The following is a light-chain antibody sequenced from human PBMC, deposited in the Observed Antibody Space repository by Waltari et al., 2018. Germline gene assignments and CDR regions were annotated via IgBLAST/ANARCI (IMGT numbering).Light chain of an antibody. V-gene: IGKV1-39*01. J-gene: IGKJ3*01. CDR1: QNITRY. Sequence: DIKMTQSPSSLSASVGDRVTIGCRATQNITRYLNWYQQKPGKAPNLLIHTVSKLHSGVPSRFSGSGSGTDFTLAISSLQPEDFASYYCQQSYDYPFTFGPGTTVDLK. CDR2: TVS. CDR3: QQSYDYPFT.